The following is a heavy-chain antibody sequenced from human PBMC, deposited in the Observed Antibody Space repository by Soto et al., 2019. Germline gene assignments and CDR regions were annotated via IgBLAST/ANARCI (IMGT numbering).Heavy chain of an antibody. CDR1: GFTFSSYA. V-gene: IGHV3-23*01. J-gene: IGHJ4*02. Sequence: EVQLLESGGGLVQPGGSLRLSCAASGFTFSSYAMSWVRQAPGKGLEWVSAISGSGGSTYYADSVKGRFTISRDNSKNTLYLQMNSLRAEDTAVYYCAKEGLNYDILTGYPIDYWGQGTLVTVSS. CDR2: ISGSGGST. D-gene: IGHD3-9*01. CDR3: AKEGLNYDILTGYPIDY.